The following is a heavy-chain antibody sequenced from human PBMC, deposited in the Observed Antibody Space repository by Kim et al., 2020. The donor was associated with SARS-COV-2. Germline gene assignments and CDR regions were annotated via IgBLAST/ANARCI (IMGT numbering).Heavy chain of an antibody. CDR2: IGTAGDT. CDR3: ARGGDYVWGSYRYYYYYGMDV. J-gene: IGHJ6*02. CDR1: GFTFSSYD. Sequence: GGSLRLSCAASGFTFSSYDMHWVRQATGKGLEWVSAIGTAGDTYYPGSVKGRFTISRENAKNSLYLQMNSLRAGDTAVYYCARGGDYVWGSYRYYYYYGMDVWGQGTTVTVSS. V-gene: IGHV3-13*04. D-gene: IGHD3-16*02.